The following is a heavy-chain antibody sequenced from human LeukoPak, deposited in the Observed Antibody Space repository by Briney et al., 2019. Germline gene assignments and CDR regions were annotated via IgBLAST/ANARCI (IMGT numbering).Heavy chain of an antibody. V-gene: IGHV3-30-3*01. CDR2: ISYDGSNK. Sequence: GGSLRLSCAASGFTFSSYAMHWVRQAPGKGLEWVAVISYDGSNKYYADSVKGRFTISRDNSKNTLYLQMNSLRAEDTAVYYCXXXXXGXDYWXXGXLVTV. CDR1: GFTFSSYA. J-gene: IGHJ4*02. CDR3: XXXXXGXDY.